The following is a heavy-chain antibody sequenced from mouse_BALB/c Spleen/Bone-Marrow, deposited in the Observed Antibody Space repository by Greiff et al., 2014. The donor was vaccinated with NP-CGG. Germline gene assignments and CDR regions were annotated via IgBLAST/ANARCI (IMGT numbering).Heavy chain of an antibody. CDR3: AKQITTVDYAMDY. V-gene: IGHV1-7*01. CDR1: GYTFTSYW. J-gene: IGHJ4*01. Sequence: QVQLQQPGAELAKPGASVKMSCKASGYTFTSYWMHWVKQRPGQGLEWIGYINPSTGYTEYNQKFKDEATLTADKSSSTAYMQLSSLTSEDSAVYYCAKQITTVDYAMDYWGQGTSVTVSS. D-gene: IGHD1-1*01. CDR2: INPSTGYT.